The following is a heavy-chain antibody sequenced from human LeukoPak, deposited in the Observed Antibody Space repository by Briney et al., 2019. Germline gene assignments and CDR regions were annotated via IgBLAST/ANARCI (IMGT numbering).Heavy chain of an antibody. J-gene: IGHJ1*01. D-gene: IGHD4-17*01. CDR1: GFTFSSYS. V-gene: IGHV3-21*01. CDR2: ISSSSSYI. Sequence: PGGSLRLSCAASGFTFSSYSMNWVRQAPGKGLEWVSSISSSSSYIYYADSVKGRSTISRDNAKNSLYLQMNSLRAEDTAVYYCARNYGDYNAEYFQHWGQGTLVTVSS. CDR3: ARNYGDYNAEYFQH.